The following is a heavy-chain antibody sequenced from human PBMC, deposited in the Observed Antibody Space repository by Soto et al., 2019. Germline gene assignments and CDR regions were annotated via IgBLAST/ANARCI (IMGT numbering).Heavy chain of an antibody. V-gene: IGHV1-24*01. CDR1: GYTLTELP. CDR3: ATPRDDPGAFDI. J-gene: IGHJ3*02. CDR2: FDPEDGET. Sequence: SVKVSCKVSGYTLTELPMHWVRQAPGKGLEWMGGFDPEDGETIYAQKFQGRVTMTEDTSTDTAYMELSSLRSEDTAVYYCATPRDDPGAFDIWGQGTMVTVSS.